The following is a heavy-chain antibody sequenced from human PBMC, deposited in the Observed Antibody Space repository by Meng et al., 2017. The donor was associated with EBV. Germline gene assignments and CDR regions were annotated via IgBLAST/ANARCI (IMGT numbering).Heavy chain of an antibody. Sequence: ITFKGSGPTLVQPPPPPTSPCPFSGFSLSTSGVGVGWIRQPPGKALEWLALIYWDDDKRYSPSLKSRLTITKDTSKNQVVLTMTNMDPVDTATYYCAHSSRYYYDSSGYKWNLDYWGQGTLVTVSS. CDR2: IYWDDDK. CDR1: GFSLSTSGVG. D-gene: IGHD3-22*01. V-gene: IGHV2-5*02. J-gene: IGHJ4*02. CDR3: AHSSRYYYDSSGYKWNLDY.